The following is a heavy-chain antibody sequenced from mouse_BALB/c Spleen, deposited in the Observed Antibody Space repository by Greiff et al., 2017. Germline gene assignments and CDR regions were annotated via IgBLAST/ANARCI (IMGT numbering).Heavy chain of an antibody. V-gene: IGHV1-67*01. D-gene: IGHD2-10*01. J-gene: IGHJ4*01. Sequence: VHLQESGPELVRPGVSVKISCKGSGYTFTDYAMHWVKQSHAKSLEWIGVISTYYGNTNYNQKFKGKATMTVDKSSSTAYMELARLTSEDSAIYYCARVAYYYYAMYYWGQGTSVTVSS. CDR2: ISTYYGNT. CDR1: GYTFTDYA. CDR3: ARVAYYYYAMYY.